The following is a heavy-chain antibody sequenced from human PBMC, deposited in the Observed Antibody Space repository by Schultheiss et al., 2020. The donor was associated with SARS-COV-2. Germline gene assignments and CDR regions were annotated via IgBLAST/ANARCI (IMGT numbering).Heavy chain of an antibody. CDR2: IYHSGST. J-gene: IGHJ4*02. D-gene: IGHD5-12*01. Sequence: SETLSLTCTVSGGSISSSSYYWGWIRQPPGKGLEWIGSIYHSGSTNYNPSLKSRVTISVDTSKNQFSLKLSSVTAADTAVYYCARTIAADYWGQGTLVTVSS. CDR3: ARTIAADY. V-gene: IGHV4-39*07. CDR1: GGSISSSSYY.